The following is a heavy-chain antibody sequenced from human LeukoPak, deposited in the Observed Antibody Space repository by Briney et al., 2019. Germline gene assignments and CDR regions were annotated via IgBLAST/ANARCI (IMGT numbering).Heavy chain of an antibody. J-gene: IGHJ4*02. V-gene: IGHV4-4*02. CDR2: IYHSGST. D-gene: IGHD2-2*01. Sequence: PSETLSLTRAVSGGSISSSNWWSWVPQPPGKGLEWIGEIYHSGSTNYNPSLKSRVTISVDKSKNQFSLKLSSVTAADTAVYYCARGRDIVVVPAANYYFDYWGQGTLVTVSS. CDR3: ARGRDIVVVPAANYYFDY. CDR1: GGSISSSNW.